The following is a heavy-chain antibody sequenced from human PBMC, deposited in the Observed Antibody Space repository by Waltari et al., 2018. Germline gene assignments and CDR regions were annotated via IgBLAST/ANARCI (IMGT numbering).Heavy chain of an antibody. D-gene: IGHD4-4*01. J-gene: IGHJ5*02. CDR2: IIPIFGTA. CDR3: ARVSNRVWDWFDP. Sequence: QVQLVQSGAEVKKPGSSVKVSCKASGGPFSSSAISWVRQAPGQGLEWRGGIIPIFGTANYAQKFQGRVTITADESTSTAYMELSSLRSEDTAVYYCARVSNRVWDWFDPWGQGTLVTVSS. V-gene: IGHV1-69*13. CDR1: GGPFSSSA.